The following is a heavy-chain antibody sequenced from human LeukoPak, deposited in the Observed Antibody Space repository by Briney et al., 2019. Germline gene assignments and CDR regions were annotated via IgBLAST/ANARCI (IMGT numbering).Heavy chain of an antibody. D-gene: IGHD6-19*01. CDR2: INPNSGGT. CDR1: GYIFTGYY. V-gene: IGHV1-2*04. CDR3: ARVSKQWLIYDAFDI. J-gene: IGHJ3*02. Sequence: ASVKVSCKASGYIFTGYYMHWVRQAPGQGLEWMGWINPNSGGTNYAQKFQGWVTMTRDTSISTAYMELSRLRSDDTAVYYCARVSKQWLIYDAFDIWGQGTMVTVSS.